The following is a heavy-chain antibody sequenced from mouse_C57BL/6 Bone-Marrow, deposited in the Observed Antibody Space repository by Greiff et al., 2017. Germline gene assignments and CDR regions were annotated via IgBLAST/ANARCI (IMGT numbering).Heavy chain of an antibody. J-gene: IGHJ3*01. CDR1: VYTFTSYW. CDR2: INPSSGYT. Sequence: VQLQQSGADLAKPGASVKLSCKASVYTFTSYWMRWVKQRPGQGLDWIGYINPSSGYTQYNQKFKDKATLTADKSSSTAYMQLSSLTYVDSAVYYCARGGCPWFAYWGQGTLVTGSA. D-gene: IGHD3-3*01. V-gene: IGHV1-7*01. CDR3: ARGGCPWFAY.